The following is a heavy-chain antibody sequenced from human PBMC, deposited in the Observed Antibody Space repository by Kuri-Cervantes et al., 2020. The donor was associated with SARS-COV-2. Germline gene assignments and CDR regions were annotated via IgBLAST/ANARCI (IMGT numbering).Heavy chain of an antibody. Sequence: GGSLRLSCAASGFPVSSNYVSWVRQTPGKGLEWVSVIYSGGSTYYADSVKGRFTISRDNSKNTLYLQMNSLRAEDTAVYYCARAHSGSYYHIKGETYYFDYWGQGTLVTVSS. J-gene: IGHJ4*02. CDR1: GFPVSSNY. CDR3: ARAHSGSYYHIKGETYYFDY. V-gene: IGHV3-53*01. CDR2: IYSGGST. D-gene: IGHD1-26*01.